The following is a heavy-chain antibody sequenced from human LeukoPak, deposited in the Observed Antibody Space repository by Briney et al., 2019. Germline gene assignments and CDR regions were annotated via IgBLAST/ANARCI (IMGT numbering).Heavy chain of an antibody. D-gene: IGHD1-26*01. CDR2: ISYDGSNK. J-gene: IGHJ4*02. CDR1: GFTFSSYA. Sequence: GGSLRLSCAASGFTFSSYAMHWVRQAPGKGLEWVAVISYDGSNKYYADSVKGRFTISRDNSKNTLYLQMNSLKTEDTAVYYCTTRGGSFSIFDYWGQGTLVTISS. V-gene: IGHV3-30-3*01. CDR3: TTRGGSFSIFDY.